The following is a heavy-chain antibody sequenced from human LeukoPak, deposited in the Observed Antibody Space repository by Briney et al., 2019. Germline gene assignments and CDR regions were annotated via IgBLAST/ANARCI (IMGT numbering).Heavy chain of an antibody. CDR3: ARRYWFDALDI. CDR2: ISNSGLSI. V-gene: IGHV3-11*04. J-gene: IGHJ3*02. D-gene: IGHD2-8*02. CDR1: GFSFSDYY. Sequence: GGSLRLSCAASGFSFSDYYMTWIRQAPGKGLEWISYISNSGLSIYYADSVKGRFTISRDNAKNSLYLQMHTLRADDTAVYYCARRYWFDALDIWGQGTMVTVSS.